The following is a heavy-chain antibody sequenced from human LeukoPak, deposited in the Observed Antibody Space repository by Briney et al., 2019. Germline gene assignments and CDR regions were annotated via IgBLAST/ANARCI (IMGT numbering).Heavy chain of an antibody. CDR1: GDSISTYH. Sequence: SETLSLTCSVSGDSISTYHWSWIRQAPGKGLECIGSMSYTGSTDYNPSVKSRVTISVDSSKNQFSLKLSSLTAADTAVYHCARLSSSAWNSFDFWGQGTLVTVSS. J-gene: IGHJ4*02. CDR3: ARLSSSAWNSFDF. CDR2: MSYTGST. D-gene: IGHD2-2*01. V-gene: IGHV4-59*08.